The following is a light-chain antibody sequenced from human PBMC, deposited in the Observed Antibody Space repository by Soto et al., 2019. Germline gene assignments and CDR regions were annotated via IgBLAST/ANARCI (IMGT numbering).Light chain of an antibody. CDR1: SSDFGDDKY. CDR2: GVT. CDR3: GSLTATRIWV. Sequence: QSALTQPASVSESPGQSITMSCTGSSSDFGDDKYVSWYQQKPGKGPNLLMYGVTNRPSGVSNRFSGSKSGNTASLTISGLQVEDEADYFCGSLTATRIWVFGGGTQLTVL. V-gene: IGLV2-14*01. J-gene: IGLJ3*02.